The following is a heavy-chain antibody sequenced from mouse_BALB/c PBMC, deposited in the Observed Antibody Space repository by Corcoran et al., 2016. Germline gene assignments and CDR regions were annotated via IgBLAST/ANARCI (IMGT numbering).Heavy chain of an antibody. CDR2: IDPANGNT. J-gene: IGHJ4*01. CDR3: AHYGSSSYAMDY. Sequence: EVQLQQSGAELVKPGASVKLSCTASGFNIKDTYMHWVKQRPEQGLEWIGRIDPANGNTKYDPKFQGKAIITADTSSNTAYLQLSSLTSEDTAVYYCAHYGSSSYAMDYWGQGTSVTVSS. CDR1: GFNIKDTY. V-gene: IGHV14-3*02. D-gene: IGHD1-1*01.